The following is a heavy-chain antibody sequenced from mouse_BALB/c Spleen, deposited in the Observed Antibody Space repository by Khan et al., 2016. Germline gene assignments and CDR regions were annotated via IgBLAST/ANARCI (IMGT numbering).Heavy chain of an antibody. CDR2: IWSGGST. Sequence: QVQLKQSGTGLVQPSQSLSITCTVSGFSLTSYGVHWVRQSPGKGLEWLGVIWSGGSTDYNAAFISRLSISKDNSKSQVFFKMNSLQANDTAIYYCARRGTVVPYAMDYWGQGTSVTVSS. CDR1: GFSLTSYG. CDR3: ARRGTVVPYAMDY. J-gene: IGHJ4*01. V-gene: IGHV2-2*02. D-gene: IGHD1-1*01.